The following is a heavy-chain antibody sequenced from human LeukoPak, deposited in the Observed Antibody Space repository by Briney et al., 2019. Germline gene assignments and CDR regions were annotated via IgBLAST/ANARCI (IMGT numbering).Heavy chain of an antibody. D-gene: IGHD3-16*02. CDR1: GFTFSSYA. V-gene: IGHV3-23*01. J-gene: IGHJ4*02. CDR2: INGGGGPT. CDR3: AREILYDYVWGSYRD. Sequence: PGGSLRLSCAASGFTFSSYAMSWVRQAPGKGLEWVSAINGGGGPTYYADSVKGRFTISRENAKNSLYLQMNSLRAEDTAVYYGAREILYDYVWGSYRDWGQGTLVTVSS.